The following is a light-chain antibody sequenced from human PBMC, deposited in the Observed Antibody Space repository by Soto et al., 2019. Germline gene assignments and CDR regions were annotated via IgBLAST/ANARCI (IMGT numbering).Light chain of an antibody. J-gene: IGKJ1*01. CDR1: QSVSSN. V-gene: IGKV3-15*01. Sequence: EVVMTQSPATLSVSPGERATLSCRASQSVSSNLAWYQQKPGQAPRLLIYGASTRATGIPARFSGSGSGTEFNLTLCSLKSEDFAVYYCQQYNNWPPWTCGQGTKMEIK. CDR3: QQYNNWPPWT. CDR2: GAS.